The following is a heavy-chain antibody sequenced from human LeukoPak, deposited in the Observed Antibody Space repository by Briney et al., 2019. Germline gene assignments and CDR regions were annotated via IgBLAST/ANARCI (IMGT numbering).Heavy chain of an antibody. CDR1: GYTFPSYF. CDR3: ARGTTLAYCGGDCYSHFDY. Sequence: PEASVKVSCKASGYTFPSYFMHWVRQAPGQGLEWMGIINPTGGSTTYAQKFQGRVTMTRDTSTSTVYMELSSLRSDDTAVYYCARGTTLAYCGGDCYSHFDYWGQGTLVTVSS. V-gene: IGHV1-46*01. D-gene: IGHD2-21*02. J-gene: IGHJ4*02. CDR2: INPTGGST.